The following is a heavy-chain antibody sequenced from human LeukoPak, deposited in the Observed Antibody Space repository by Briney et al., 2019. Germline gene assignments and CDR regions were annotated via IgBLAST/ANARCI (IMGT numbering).Heavy chain of an antibody. CDR3: AREGLRSIAARRGTRDYMDV. CDR1: GYTFTSYG. D-gene: IGHD6-6*01. Sequence: VASVKVSCKASGYTFTSYGISWVRQAPGQELEWMGWISAYNGNTNYAQKLQGRVTMTTDTSTSTVYMELRSLRSDDTAVYYCAREGLRSIAARRGTRDYMDVWGKGTTVIVSS. J-gene: IGHJ6*03. CDR2: ISAYNGNT. V-gene: IGHV1-18*01.